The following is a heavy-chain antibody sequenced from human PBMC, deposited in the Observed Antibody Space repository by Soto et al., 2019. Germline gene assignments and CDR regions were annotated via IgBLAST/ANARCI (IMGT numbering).Heavy chain of an antibody. CDR3: TTDVVVDAFEI. CDR1: SVSNAW. CDR2: IKSKTDGGTT. V-gene: IGHV3-15*07. Sequence: SVSNAWMNWVRQAPGKGLEWVGRIKSKTDGGTTDYAAPVKGRFTISRDDSKNTLYLQMNSLKTEDTAVYYCTTDVVVDAFEIWGQGTMVIVST. D-gene: IGHD2-15*01. J-gene: IGHJ3*02.